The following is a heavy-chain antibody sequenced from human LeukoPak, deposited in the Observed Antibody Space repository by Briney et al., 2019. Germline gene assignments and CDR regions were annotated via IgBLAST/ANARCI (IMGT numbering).Heavy chain of an antibody. CDR2: INHSGTT. CDR1: GGSFSDYY. CDR3: ASHYSSGSYRYTGSFDS. V-gene: IGHV4-34*01. Sequence: SETLSLTCAVYGGSFSDYYWGWIRQPPGKGLGWMGEINHSGTTNYSPSLKSRVSISVDTSKNQFSLKLNSVTAADAAMYYCASHYSSGSYRYTGSFDSWGQGMLVNVST. J-gene: IGHJ4*02. D-gene: IGHD3-16*02.